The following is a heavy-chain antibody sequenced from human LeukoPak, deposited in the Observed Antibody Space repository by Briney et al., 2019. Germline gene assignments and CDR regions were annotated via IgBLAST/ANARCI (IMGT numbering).Heavy chain of an antibody. CDR1: GGSISSSSYY. CDR3: AIGYYYGSGSRRTPGPDYYYYMDV. V-gene: IGHV4-39*01. CDR2: IYYSGST. D-gene: IGHD3-10*01. J-gene: IGHJ6*03. Sequence: SETLSLTCTVSGGSISSSSYYWGWIRQPPGKGLEWIGSIYYSGSTYYNPSLKSRVTISVDTSKNQFSLKLSSVTAADTAVYYCAIGYYYGSGSRRTPGPDYYYYMDVWGKGTTVTISS.